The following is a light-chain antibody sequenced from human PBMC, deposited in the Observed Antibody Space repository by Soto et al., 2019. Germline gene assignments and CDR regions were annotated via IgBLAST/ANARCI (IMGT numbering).Light chain of an antibody. V-gene: IGKV3-20*01. CDR2: GAS. CDR3: QQYGSSLTWT. CDR1: QSVSSSY. Sequence: EIVLTQSPGTLSLSPGEIATLYFSASQSVSSSYLAWYQQKPGQAPRLLIYGASSRATGIPDRFSGSGSGTDFTLTISRLEPEDFAVYYCQQYGSSLTWTFGQGTKVDIK. J-gene: IGKJ1*01.